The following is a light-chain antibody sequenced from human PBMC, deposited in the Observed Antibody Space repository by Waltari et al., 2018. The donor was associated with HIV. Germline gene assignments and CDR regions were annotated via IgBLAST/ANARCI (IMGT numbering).Light chain of an antibody. CDR1: SSDVGGYDY. CDR2: DVT. V-gene: IGLV2-11*01. Sequence: QSALTQPRSVSGSPGQSVTISCTGTSSDVGGYDYVSWYQQHPGKAPRLMIYDVTKRPSGVRDRVSGSKAGNAASLTISGLQAEDEAEYYCCSYAGAYTFWVFGGGTQLTVL. J-gene: IGLJ3*02. CDR3: CSYAGAYTFWV.